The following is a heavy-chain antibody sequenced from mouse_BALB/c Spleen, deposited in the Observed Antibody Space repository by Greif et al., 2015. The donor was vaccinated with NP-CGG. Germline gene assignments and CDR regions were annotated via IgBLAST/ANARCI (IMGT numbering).Heavy chain of an antibody. D-gene: IGHD2-4*01. CDR2: ISSGSSTI. V-gene: IGHV5-17*02. CDR1: GFTFSSFG. J-gene: IGHJ3*01. CDR3: ARRDYGLAY. Sequence: EVQGVESGGGLVQPGGSRKLSCAASGFTFSSFGMHWVRQAPEKGLEWVAYISSGSSTIYYADTVKGRFTISRDNPKNTLFLQMTSLRSEDTAMYYCARRDYGLAYWGQGTLVTVSA.